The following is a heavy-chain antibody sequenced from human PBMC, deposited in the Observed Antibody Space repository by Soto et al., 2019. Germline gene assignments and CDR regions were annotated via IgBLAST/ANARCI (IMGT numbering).Heavy chain of an antibody. CDR3: AREVQVHTPAFVY. CDR2: ISPMFGAA. D-gene: IGHD3-10*01. J-gene: IGHJ4*02. CDR1: GGTFTTYA. V-gene: IGHV1-69*19. Sequence: QVQLVQSGAEMKKPGSSVKVSCQSSGGTFTTYAINWVRQAPGQGPEWMGDISPMFGAANYAPKLQGRVTITADESTGTSYMQLSSLTSEDTALYFCAREVQVHTPAFVYWGQGTLVNVSS.